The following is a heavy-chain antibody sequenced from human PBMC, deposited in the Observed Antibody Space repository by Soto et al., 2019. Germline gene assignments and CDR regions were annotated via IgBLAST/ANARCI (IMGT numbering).Heavy chain of an antibody. Sequence: GGSLRLSCAASGFTFSSYGMHWVRQAPGKGLEWVAVISYDGSNKYYADSVKGRFTISRDNSKNTLYLQMNSLRAEDTAVYYCAKDEFAPWGQGTLVTVSS. V-gene: IGHV3-30*18. CDR2: ISYDGSNK. CDR3: AKDEFAP. J-gene: IGHJ5*02. CDR1: GFTFSSYG.